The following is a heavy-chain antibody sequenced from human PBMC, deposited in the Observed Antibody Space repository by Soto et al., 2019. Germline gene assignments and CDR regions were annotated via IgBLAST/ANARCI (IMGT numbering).Heavy chain of an antibody. CDR3: ARLVYDSRLNYLYFDH. J-gene: IGHJ4*02. CDR1: GVSLSSCNW. V-gene: IGHV4-4*02. D-gene: IGHD3-22*01. Sequence: PSETLSLTCDVSGVSLSSCNWWSWVRQPPGKVLEWIAEVYNDGSANYHPSLESRATISVDRSKNQFSLRLSSVTAADTGKYYCARLVYDSRLNYLYFDHWGQGTLVTVSS. CDR2: VYNDGSA.